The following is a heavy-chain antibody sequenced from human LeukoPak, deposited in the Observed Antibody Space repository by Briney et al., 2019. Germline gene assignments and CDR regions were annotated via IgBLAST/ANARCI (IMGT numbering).Heavy chain of an antibody. CDR2: IYYTGST. J-gene: IGHJ4*02. D-gene: IGHD3-10*01. CDR3: ARHNYYDSENYFDY. V-gene: IGHV4-59*01. CDR1: GDSISSSY. Sequence: SETLSLTCTVSGDSISSSYWSWIRQPPGKGLELIGYIYYTGSTNYNPSLKSRVTISVDTSKNQFSLKLSTVTAADTAVYFCARHNYYDSENYFDYWGQGTLVTVSS.